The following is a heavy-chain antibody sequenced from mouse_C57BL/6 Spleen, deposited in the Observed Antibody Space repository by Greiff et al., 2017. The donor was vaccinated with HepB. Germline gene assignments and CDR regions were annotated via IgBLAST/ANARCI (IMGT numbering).Heavy chain of an antibody. CDR3: AREGYYGSSYGYFDV. V-gene: IGHV1-61*01. D-gene: IGHD1-1*01. Sequence: QVHVKQPGAELVRPGSSVKLSCKASGYTFTSYWMDWVKQRPGQGLEWIGNIYPSDSETHYNQKFKDKATLTVDKSSSTAYMQLSSLTSEDSAVYYCAREGYYGSSYGYFDVWGTGTTVTVSS. J-gene: IGHJ1*03. CDR1: GYTFTSYW. CDR2: IYPSDSET.